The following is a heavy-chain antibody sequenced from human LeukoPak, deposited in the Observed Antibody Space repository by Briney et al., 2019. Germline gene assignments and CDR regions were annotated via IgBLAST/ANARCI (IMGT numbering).Heavy chain of an antibody. V-gene: IGHV4-4*07. CDR3: ARSAGSGFHLDS. Sequence: SGTLSLTWTISGGSIGPYYWSWFRQPDGKALEWIGRSYTTGSTNYNPSLKSRVTMSLDTSKNQFSLKLTSVTAADTAVYYCARSAGSGFHLDSWGLGTLVTVSS. CDR1: GGSIGPYY. J-gene: IGHJ4*02. CDR2: SYTTGST.